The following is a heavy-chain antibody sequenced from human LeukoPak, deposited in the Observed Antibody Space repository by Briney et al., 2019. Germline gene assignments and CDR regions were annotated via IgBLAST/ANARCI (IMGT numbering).Heavy chain of an antibody. CDR3: ARGPGGSYSGAYLDY. J-gene: IGHJ4*02. CDR1: GFSVNINY. Sequence: GGSLRLSCAASGFSVNINYMSWVRQAPGKGLEWVSVLYGGDSPYYAASVKDRFTISTDNSKSTLYLQMNSLRAEDTAVYYCARGPGGSYSGAYLDYWGQGTLVTVSS. CDR2: LYGGDSP. D-gene: IGHD1-26*01. V-gene: IGHV3-66*01.